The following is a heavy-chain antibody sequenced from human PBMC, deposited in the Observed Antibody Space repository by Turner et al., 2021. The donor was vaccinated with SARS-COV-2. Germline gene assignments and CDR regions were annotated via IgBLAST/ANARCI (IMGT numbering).Heavy chain of an antibody. D-gene: IGHD2-15*01. J-gene: IGHJ4*02. Sequence: QVQLVQSGAEVKKPGSSVKFSCKASGATFSSYAISWVRQAPGQGLEWMGGIIPIFGTANYAQKFQGRVTITADESTSTAYMELSSLRSEDTAVYYCARGEVGYCSGGRCYSGSYWGQGTLVTVSS. CDR2: IIPIFGTA. V-gene: IGHV1-69*01. CDR1: GATFSSYA. CDR3: ARGEVGYCSGGRCYSGSY.